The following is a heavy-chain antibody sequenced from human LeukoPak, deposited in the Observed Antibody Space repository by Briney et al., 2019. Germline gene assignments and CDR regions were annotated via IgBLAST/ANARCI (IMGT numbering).Heavy chain of an antibody. J-gene: IGHJ4*02. Sequence: ASVKVSCKASGYIFDDHYIHWVRQAPGQGLEWMGWLNPSNDVTNYVQKFQGSVAMTRDTPISTAYMELTRLRPDDTAMYYCARGMVTTSGSFDYWGQGTLVTVSS. V-gene: IGHV1-2*04. D-gene: IGHD4-17*01. CDR3: ARGMVTTSGSFDY. CDR2: LNPSNDVT. CDR1: GYIFDDHY.